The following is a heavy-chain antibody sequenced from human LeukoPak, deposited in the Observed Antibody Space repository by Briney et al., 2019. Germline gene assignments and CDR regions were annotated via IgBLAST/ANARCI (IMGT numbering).Heavy chain of an antibody. CDR1: GGSISSGDYY. V-gene: IGHV4-30-4*01. CDR3: ARDSRLVGGLDY. D-gene: IGHD2-15*01. CDR2: IYYSGST. Sequence: SETLSLTSTVSGGSISSGDYYWSWIRQPPGKGLEWIGYIYYSGSTYYNPSLKSRVTISVDTSKNQFSLKLSSVTAADTAVYYCARDSRLVGGLDYWGQGTLVTVSS. J-gene: IGHJ4*02.